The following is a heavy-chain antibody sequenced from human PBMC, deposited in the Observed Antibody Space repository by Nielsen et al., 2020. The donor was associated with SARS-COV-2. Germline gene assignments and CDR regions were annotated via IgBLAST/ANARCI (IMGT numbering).Heavy chain of an antibody. CDR1: GFTFNSYT. V-gene: IGHV3-21*01. J-gene: IGHJ4*02. CDR3: AIRGYSYGFIDYFDY. CDR2: ISQNSDYI. Sequence: GGSLRLSCATSGFTFNSYTMNWVRQAPGKGLEWVSYISQNSDYIYYADSVKGRFTISRDNARNSLYLQMNSLRADDTAVYYCAIRGYSYGFIDYFDYWGQGTLVTVSS. D-gene: IGHD5-18*01.